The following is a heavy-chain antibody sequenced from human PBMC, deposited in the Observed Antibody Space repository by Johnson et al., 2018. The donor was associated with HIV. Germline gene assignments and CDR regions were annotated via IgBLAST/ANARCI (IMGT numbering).Heavy chain of an antibody. D-gene: IGHD5-12*01. V-gene: IGHV3-72*01. Sequence: VQLVESGGGLVQPGGSLRLSCAASGFTFSDHYMDWVRQAPGKGLEWVGRTRNNANSYTTEYAASVKGRFTISRDDSKNSLYLQMNSLKTEDTAVYYCDREGRYHGYDREGLSCEIWGHGTVVTVSS. CDR3: DREGRYHGYDREGLSCEI. CDR1: GFTFSDHY. CDR2: TRNNANSYTT. J-gene: IGHJ3*02.